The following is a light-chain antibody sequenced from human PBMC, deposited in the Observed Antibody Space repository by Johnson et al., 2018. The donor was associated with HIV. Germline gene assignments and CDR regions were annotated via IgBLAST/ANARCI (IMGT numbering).Light chain of an antibody. V-gene: IGLV1-51*01. CDR3: GTWDSGLSAGNV. CDR1: SCDIGNNY. J-gene: IGLJ1*01. Sequence: QSVLTQPPSVSAAPGQKVTISCSGSSCDIGNNYVSWHQQLPGTAPKLLSYDNNNRSSGIPDRISGSKSGPSATLGITRLQTGDEADDYCGTWDSGLSAGNVFGTGTKVTVL. CDR2: DNN.